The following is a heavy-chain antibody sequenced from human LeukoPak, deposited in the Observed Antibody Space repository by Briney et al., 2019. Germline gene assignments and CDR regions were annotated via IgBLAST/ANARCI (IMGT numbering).Heavy chain of an antibody. CDR2: IYYSGST. J-gene: IGHJ4*02. V-gene: IGHV4-39*01. D-gene: IGHD1-26*01. Sequence: SETLSLTCTVSGGSISSSSYYWGWIRQPPGKGLEWIGSIYYSGSTYYNPSLKSRVTISVDTSKNQFSLKLSSVTAADTAVYYCARQWGERRELPSYFDYWGQGTLVTVSS. CDR1: GGSISSSSYY. CDR3: ARQWGERRELPSYFDY.